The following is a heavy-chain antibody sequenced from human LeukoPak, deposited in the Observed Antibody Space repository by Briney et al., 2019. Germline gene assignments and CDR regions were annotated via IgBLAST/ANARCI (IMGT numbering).Heavy chain of an antibody. J-gene: IGHJ1*01. CDR1: GFIFSNYG. D-gene: IGHD2-21*01. Sequence: GGSLRLSCAASGFIFSNYGMSWVRPAPGKGLEWVSVIGGSGDHTSYADSVKGRSTISRDNSKNTLYLQMNSLRAEHTAVYYCAKLFGSSTYSVYLHHWGQGTLVTVSS. CDR3: AKLFGSSTYSVYLHH. CDR2: IGGSGDHT. V-gene: IGHV3-23*01.